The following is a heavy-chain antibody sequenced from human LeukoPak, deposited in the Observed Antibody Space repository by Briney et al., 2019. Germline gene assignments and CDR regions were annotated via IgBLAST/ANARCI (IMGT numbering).Heavy chain of an antibody. V-gene: IGHV4-34*01. D-gene: IGHD6-19*01. J-gene: IGHJ6*02. CDR1: GGSFSGYY. CDR2: INHSGST. CDR3: ARHVPIRAVAGSLYYYYGMDV. Sequence: SETLSLTCAVYGGSFSGYYWSWIRQPPGKGLEWIGEINHSGSTNYNPSLKSRVTTSVDTSKNQFSLKLSSVTAADTAVYYCARHVPIRAVAGSLYYYYGMDVWGQGTTVTVSS.